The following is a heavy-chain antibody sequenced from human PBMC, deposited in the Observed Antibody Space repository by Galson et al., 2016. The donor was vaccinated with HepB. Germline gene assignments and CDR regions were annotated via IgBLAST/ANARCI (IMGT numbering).Heavy chain of an antibody. CDR3: TREFDL. Sequence: LRLSCAASGFGLGNCWMNWARQAPGKGLEWLANIKKDGSEINYVDSVKGRFTISRESAKNSLFLKMNTLRVEDTAVYYCTREFDLWGRGTQVTVSS. J-gene: IGHJ2*01. V-gene: IGHV3-7*04. CDR1: GFGLGNCW. CDR2: IKKDGSEI.